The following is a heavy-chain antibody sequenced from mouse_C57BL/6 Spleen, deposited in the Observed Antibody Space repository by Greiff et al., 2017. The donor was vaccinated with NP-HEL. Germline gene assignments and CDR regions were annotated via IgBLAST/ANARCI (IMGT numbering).Heavy chain of an antibody. CDR3: ARHPGRGSFDS. J-gene: IGHJ2*01. CDR2: ISSGGSYT. CDR1: GFTFSSYG. V-gene: IGHV5-6*01. Sequence: DVQLVESGGDLVKPGGSLKLSCAASGFTFSSYGMSWVRQTPDQRLEWVATISSGGSYTYYPDSVKGRFTISRDNAKHTLYLQMSSLKSEDTAMYFCARHPGRGSFDSWGQGTTLTVSS. D-gene: IGHD3-3*01.